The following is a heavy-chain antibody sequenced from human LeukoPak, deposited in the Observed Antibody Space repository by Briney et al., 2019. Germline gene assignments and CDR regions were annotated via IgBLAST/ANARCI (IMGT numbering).Heavy chain of an antibody. CDR3: ASGNWNDRAFDI. CDR2: VKQDGSEK. V-gene: IGHV3-7*01. J-gene: IGHJ3*02. CDR1: GFTFSSCW. D-gene: IGHD1-20*01. Sequence: GGSLRLSCAASGFTFSSCWMNWVRQAPGQGLEWVANVKQDGSEKYYVDSVKGRFTISRDNATNSLYLQMNSLRAEDTAVYYCASGNWNDRAFDIWGQGTMVAVSS.